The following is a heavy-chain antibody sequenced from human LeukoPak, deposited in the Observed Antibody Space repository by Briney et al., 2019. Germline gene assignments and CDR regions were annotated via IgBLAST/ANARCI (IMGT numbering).Heavy chain of an antibody. D-gene: IGHD1/OR15-1a*01. V-gene: IGHV3-48*01. Sequence: PGGSLRLSCAASGFTFSSYSMNWVRQAPGKGLEWVSYISTSSSIIYYADSVKGRFTISRDNAKNSLYLQMNSLRAEDTALYYCARGTYYSDYWGQGTLVTVSS. CDR2: ISTSSSII. J-gene: IGHJ4*02. CDR1: GFTFSSYS. CDR3: ARGTYYSDY.